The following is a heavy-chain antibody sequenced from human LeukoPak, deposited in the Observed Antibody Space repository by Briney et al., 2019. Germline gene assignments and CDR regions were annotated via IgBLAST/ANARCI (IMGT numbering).Heavy chain of an antibody. V-gene: IGHV1-46*01. Sequence: GASVKVSCKASGYTFTSYYMHWVRQAPGQGLEWMGIINPSGGSTSYAQKFQGRVTMTRDMSTSTVYMELSSLRSEDTAVYYCARDRYCSSTSCSWFDYWGQGTLVTVSS. CDR1: GYTFTSYY. CDR3: ARDRYCSSTSCSWFDY. CDR2: INPSGGST. D-gene: IGHD2-2*01. J-gene: IGHJ4*02.